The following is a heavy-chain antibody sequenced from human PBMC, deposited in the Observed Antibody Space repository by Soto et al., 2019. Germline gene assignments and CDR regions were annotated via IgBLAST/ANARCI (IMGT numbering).Heavy chain of an antibody. Sequence: EVQLVESGGGLVQPGGSLRLSCAASGFTFSSYWMVWVRQAPGKGLEWVANIKPDGSEKYYVDSVKGRFTISRDNDTKSLYLQMNSLRAEDTAVYYCVRDAHRGGDFDYWGQVTLVTVSS. CDR3: VRDAHRGGDFDY. V-gene: IGHV3-7*04. CDR1: GFTFSSYW. D-gene: IGHD1-26*01. CDR2: IKPDGSEK. J-gene: IGHJ4*02.